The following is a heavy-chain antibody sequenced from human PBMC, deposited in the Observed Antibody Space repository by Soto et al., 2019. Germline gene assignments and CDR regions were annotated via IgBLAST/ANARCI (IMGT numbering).Heavy chain of an antibody. CDR1: EYSCTGYW. CDR2: IYPGDSDT. CDR3: ARLIGSAARHYYYYGMDV. V-gene: IGHV5-51*01. J-gene: IGHJ6*02. Sequence: PWESLKISWXGSEYSCTGYWIGCVRQMPGKGLEWMGIIYPGDSDTRYSPSFQGQVTISADKSISTAYLQWSSLKASDTAMYYCARLIGSAARHYYYYGMDVWGQGTTVTVSS. D-gene: IGHD6-6*01.